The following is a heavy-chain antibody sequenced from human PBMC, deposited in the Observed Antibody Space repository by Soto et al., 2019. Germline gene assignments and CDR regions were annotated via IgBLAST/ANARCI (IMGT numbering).Heavy chain of an antibody. Sequence: EVQLVESGGGLVQPGGSLRLSCAASGFTFSNFWMHWVRQVPGKGLMWVSRINEDGRIINYADSVKGRFTISRDNARERLYLEMNSLRSEDTAIFSGTRVIGGWGAYWGQGALVTVSS. CDR2: INEDGRII. D-gene: IGHD3-10*01. CDR3: TRVIGGWGAY. CDR1: GFTFSNFW. J-gene: IGHJ4*02. V-gene: IGHV3-74*01.